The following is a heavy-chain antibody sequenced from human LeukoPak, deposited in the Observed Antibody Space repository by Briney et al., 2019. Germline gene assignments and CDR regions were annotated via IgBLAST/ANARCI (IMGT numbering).Heavy chain of an antibody. CDR3: ARDYSSSVDAFDI. CDR1: GGSISSNY. CDR2: IYNSGST. Sequence: SEALSLTCTVSGGSISSNYWSWIRQPPGKGPEWIGYIYNSGSTNYNPSLKSRVTISIDTSKNQFSLKLNSVTAADTAVYYCARDYSSSVDAFDIWGQGTMVTVSS. V-gene: IGHV4-59*01. D-gene: IGHD6-13*01. J-gene: IGHJ3*02.